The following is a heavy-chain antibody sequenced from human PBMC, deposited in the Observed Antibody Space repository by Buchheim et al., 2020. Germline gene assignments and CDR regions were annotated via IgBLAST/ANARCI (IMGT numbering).Heavy chain of an antibody. D-gene: IGHD1-7*01. J-gene: IGHJ5*02. CDR1: GFIFSDYY. CDR3: ARDLTGTYWFDP. V-gene: IGHV3-11*06. Sequence: QVQLVESGGGLVKPGGSLRLSCAASGFIFSDYYMSWIRRTPGKGLEWLASISTSSAYTYYADSVKGRFPISRDNAKNSLYLQMNSLRVEDSAIYYCARDLTGTYWFDPWGQGTL. CDR2: ISTSSAYT.